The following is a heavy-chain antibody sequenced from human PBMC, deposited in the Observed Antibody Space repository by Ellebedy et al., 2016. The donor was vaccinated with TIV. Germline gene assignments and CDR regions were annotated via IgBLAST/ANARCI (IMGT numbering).Heavy chain of an antibody. J-gene: IGHJ4*02. CDR1: GFSLTNIIMG. CDR2: IFSNDEK. D-gene: IGHD2-21*02. CDR3: VRALKYCGGDCTYKFDF. Sequence: SGPTLVKPKETLTLTCTVSGFSLTNIIMGVSWIRQPPGKALEWLAHIFSNDEKSYSTSLEARLSISKDTAQSQVVLTVANMDPRNTATYYCVRALKYCGGDCTYKFDFWGQGALVTVSS. V-gene: IGHV2-26*01.